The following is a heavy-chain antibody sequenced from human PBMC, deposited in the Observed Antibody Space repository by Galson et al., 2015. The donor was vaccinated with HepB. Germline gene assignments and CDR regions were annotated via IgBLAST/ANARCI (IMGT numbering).Heavy chain of an antibody. CDR2: IYSGGST. V-gene: IGHV3-66*02. Sequence: SLRLSCAASGFTVSSNYMSWVRQAPGKGLEWVSVIYSGGSTYYADSVKGRFTISRDNSKNTLYLQTNSLRAEDTAVYYCARQQPHAFDIWGQGTMVTVSS. CDR1: GFTVSSNY. D-gene: IGHD6-13*01. J-gene: IGHJ3*02. CDR3: ARQQPHAFDI.